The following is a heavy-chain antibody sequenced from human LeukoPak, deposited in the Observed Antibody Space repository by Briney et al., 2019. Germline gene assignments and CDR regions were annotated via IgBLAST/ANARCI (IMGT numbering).Heavy chain of an antibody. J-gene: IGHJ3*02. CDR1: GGTFSSYA. CDR3: ARRGGRSRDGYNFVFSARRPLEIGAFDI. CDR2: IIPIFGTA. Sequence: VASVKVSCKASGGTFSSYAISWVRQAPGQGLEWMGGIIPIFGTANYAQKFQGRVTITADKSTSTAYMELSSLRSEDTAVYYCARRGGRSRDGYNFVFSARRPLEIGAFDIWGQGTMVTVSS. V-gene: IGHV1-69*06. D-gene: IGHD5-24*01.